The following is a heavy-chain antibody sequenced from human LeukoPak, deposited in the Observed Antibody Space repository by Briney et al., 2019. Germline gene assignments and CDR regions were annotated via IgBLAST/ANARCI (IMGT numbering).Heavy chain of an antibody. D-gene: IGHD3-9*01. CDR3: ARANTYYDILTGYAPDYYYYGMDV. Sequence: PSETLSLTCAVYGGSFSGYYWSWICQPPGKGLEWIGEINHSGSTNYNPSLKSRVTISVDTSKNQFSLKLSSVTAADTAVYYCARANTYYDILTGYAPDYYYYGMDVWGQGTTVTVSS. CDR2: INHSGST. V-gene: IGHV4-34*01. CDR1: GGSFSGYY. J-gene: IGHJ6*02.